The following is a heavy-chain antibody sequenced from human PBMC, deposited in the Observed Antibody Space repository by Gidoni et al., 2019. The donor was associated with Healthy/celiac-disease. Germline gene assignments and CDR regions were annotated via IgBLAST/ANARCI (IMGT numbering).Heavy chain of an antibody. CDR3: ARAAVAGTKTIFDY. CDR1: GFTFSSYE. V-gene: IGHV3-48*03. CDR2: SSRSGTTI. Sequence: EVQLVESGGGLVQPGGSLRRSCAASGFTFSSYELNWVRQAPGKGLEWVSYSSRSGTTIYYADSVKGRFTISRDNAKNSLYLQMNSLRAEDTAVYYCARAAVAGTKTIFDYWGQGTLVTVSS. D-gene: IGHD6-19*01. J-gene: IGHJ4*02.